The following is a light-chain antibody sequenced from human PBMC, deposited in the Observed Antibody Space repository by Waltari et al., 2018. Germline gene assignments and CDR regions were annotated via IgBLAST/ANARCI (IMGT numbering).Light chain of an antibody. CDR1: QGISNW. Sequence: DIQMTQSPSSVSASVGDRVTITCRASQGISNWLAWYQQKPGIAPNPLIYAASNLRSGVPSRFSGSGSGTDFTLTISSLQPEDFATYDCQQANSFPRTFGQGTKLEIK. J-gene: IGKJ2*01. CDR2: AAS. CDR3: QQANSFPRT. V-gene: IGKV1-12*01.